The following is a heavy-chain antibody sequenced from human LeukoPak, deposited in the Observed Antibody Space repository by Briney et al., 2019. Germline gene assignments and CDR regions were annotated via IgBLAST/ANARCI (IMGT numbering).Heavy chain of an antibody. CDR3: ARVPYRITGTPYYPLIDY. J-gene: IGHJ4*02. Sequence: GASVKVFCKASGYTFTGYYMHWVRQAPGQGLEWMGWINPNSGGTNYAQKFQGRVTMTRDTSISTAYMELSRLRSDDTAVYYCARVPYRITGTPYYPLIDYWGQGTLVTVSS. D-gene: IGHD1-20*01. CDR2: INPNSGGT. CDR1: GYTFTGYY. V-gene: IGHV1-2*02.